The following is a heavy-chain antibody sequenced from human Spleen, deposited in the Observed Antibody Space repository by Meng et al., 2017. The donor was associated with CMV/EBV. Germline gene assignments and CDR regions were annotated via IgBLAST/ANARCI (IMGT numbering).Heavy chain of an antibody. CDR3: VRDQFEVVIRTYYYYGMDV. V-gene: IGHV3-30*10. D-gene: IGHD3-22*01. CDR2: MSYDGRNE. Sequence: FSNSPVAWVRRAPGKGLEWVAVMSYDGRNEFYTDSVKGRFTISRNNSKRTVYLQMNSLRAEDTALYYCVRDQFEVVIRTYYYYGMDVWGQGTTVTVSS. CDR1: FSNSP. J-gene: IGHJ6*02.